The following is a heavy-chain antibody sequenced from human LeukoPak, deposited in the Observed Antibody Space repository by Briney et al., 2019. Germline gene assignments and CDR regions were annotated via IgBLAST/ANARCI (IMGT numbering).Heavy chain of an antibody. J-gene: IGHJ5*02. V-gene: IGHV1-46*01. CDR2: INPSGGST. D-gene: IGHD3-9*01. Sequence: ASVKVSCKASGYTFTSYYMHWLRQAPGQGLEWMGIINPSGGSTSYAQKFQGRVTMTRDTSTSTVYMELSSPRSEDTAVYYCARDHHWDLQLRYFDWLSSGNWFDPWGQGTLVTVSS. CDR1: GYTFTSYY. CDR3: ARDHHWDLQLRYFDWLSSGNWFDP.